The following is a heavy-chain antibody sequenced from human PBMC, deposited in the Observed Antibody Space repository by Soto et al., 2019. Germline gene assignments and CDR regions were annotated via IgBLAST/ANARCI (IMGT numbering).Heavy chain of an antibody. CDR1: GFTFSSYS. V-gene: IGHV3-48*01. CDR2: ISSSSSTI. D-gene: IGHD4-17*01. CDR3: ARGLNYGLFDY. J-gene: IGHJ4*02. Sequence: EVQLVESGGGLVQPGGSLRLSCAASGFTFSSYSMNWVRQAPGKGLEWVSYISSSSSTIYYADSVKGRFTISRDNAKNSLYLQMNSLRAEETAVYYCARGLNYGLFDYWGPGTLVTVSS.